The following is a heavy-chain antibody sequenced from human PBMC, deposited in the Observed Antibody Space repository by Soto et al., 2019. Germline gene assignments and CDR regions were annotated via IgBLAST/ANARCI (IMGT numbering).Heavy chain of an antibody. CDR2: ISYSGST. Sequence: PSDTLSITSSVSGCTINSSYWSWIRQPKGKGLDWIGYISYSGSTTYNPSLKSRSTLSVDTSKNQFSLRVSSVTDAETAVYQCARGHRARKYYYYYVTDVWGKGTTVTVSS. J-gene: IGHJ6*04. D-gene: IGHD5-18*01. CDR3: ARGHRARKYYYYYVTDV. CDR1: GCTINSSY. V-gene: IGHV4-59*07.